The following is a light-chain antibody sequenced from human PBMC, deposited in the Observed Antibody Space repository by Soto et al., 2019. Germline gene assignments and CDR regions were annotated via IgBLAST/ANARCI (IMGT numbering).Light chain of an antibody. CDR3: QQANMFPFT. V-gene: IGKV1-12*02. Sequence: DVQMTQSPSSVPASVGDRVTITCRASQNIGNWLAWHQQKAGKVPQLLIYGASSLQSGVPSRFNGTRSGPLFTLTINSLQPGDSATYFCQQANMFPFTFGGGTKVDIK. J-gene: IGKJ4*01. CDR1: QNIGNW. CDR2: GAS.